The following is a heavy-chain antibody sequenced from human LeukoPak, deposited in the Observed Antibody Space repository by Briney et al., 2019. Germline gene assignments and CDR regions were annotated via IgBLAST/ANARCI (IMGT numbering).Heavy chain of an antibody. CDR2: IYYSGST. CDR1: GGSISSYY. CDR3: ARQPVVPPLFDY. Sequence: SETLSLTCTVSGGSISSYYWSWIRQPPGKGLEWIGYIYYSGSTNYNPSLKSRVTISVDTSKNQFSLKLSSVTAADTAVYYCARQPVVPPLFDYWGQGTLVTVSS. J-gene: IGHJ4*02. D-gene: IGHD2-2*01. V-gene: IGHV4-59*01.